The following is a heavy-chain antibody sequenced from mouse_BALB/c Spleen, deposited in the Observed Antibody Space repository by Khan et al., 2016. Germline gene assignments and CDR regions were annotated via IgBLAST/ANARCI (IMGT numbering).Heavy chain of an antibody. V-gene: IGHV1-9*01. Sequence: QVQLQQSGAELMKPGASVKISCKATGYTFSTYWIEWVKQRPGHGLEWIGEILPGSGSINYNEKFKGKATFTADTSSNTAYIQLSSLTSEDSAVYYCSRGLGRGYFDYWGQGTTLTVSS. CDR1: GYTFSTYW. CDR3: SRGLGRGYFDY. J-gene: IGHJ2*01. CDR2: ILPGSGSI.